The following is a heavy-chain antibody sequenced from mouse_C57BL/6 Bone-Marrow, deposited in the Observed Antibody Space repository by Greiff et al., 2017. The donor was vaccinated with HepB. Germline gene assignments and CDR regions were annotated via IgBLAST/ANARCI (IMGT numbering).Heavy chain of an antibody. Sequence: QVQLQQPGAELVRPGTSVKLSCKASGYTFTSYWMHWVKQRPGQGLEWIGVIDPSDSYTNYNQKFKGKATLTVDTSSSTAYMQLSSLTSEDSAVYYCARDYGRPNFDYWGQGTTLTVSS. CDR2: IDPSDSYT. J-gene: IGHJ2*01. CDR3: ARDYGRPNFDY. CDR1: GYTFTSYW. V-gene: IGHV1-59*01. D-gene: IGHD1-1*01.